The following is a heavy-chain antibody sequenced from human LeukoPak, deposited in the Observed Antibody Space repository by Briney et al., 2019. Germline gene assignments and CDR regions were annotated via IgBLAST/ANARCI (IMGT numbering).Heavy chain of an antibody. CDR1: GFTFDDYA. Sequence: GKSLRLSCAASGFTFDDYAMHWVRQAPGKGLEWVSGISWNSGSIGYADSVKGRFTISRDNAKNSLYLQMNSLRAEDTALYYCAKDLRGGPRYYYGMDVWAKGPRSPSP. CDR2: ISWNSGSI. D-gene: IGHD2-15*01. CDR3: AKDLRGGPRYYYGMDV. V-gene: IGHV3-9*01. J-gene: IGHJ6*02.